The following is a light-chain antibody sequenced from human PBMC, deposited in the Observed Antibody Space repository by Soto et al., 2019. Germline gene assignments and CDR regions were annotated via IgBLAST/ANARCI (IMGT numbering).Light chain of an antibody. CDR2: SAS. CDR1: QSISTE. CDR3: QQGHHWRLP. J-gene: IGKJ2*01. Sequence: EIVMTQSPATLSVSPGERATLSCRASQSISTELAWYQQKPGQPPRLLIYSASTRATGVPDRFTGSGSGSEFTLTNRTLQTEDFTGYYCQQGHHWRLPFGQGTRLEI. V-gene: IGKV3-15*01.